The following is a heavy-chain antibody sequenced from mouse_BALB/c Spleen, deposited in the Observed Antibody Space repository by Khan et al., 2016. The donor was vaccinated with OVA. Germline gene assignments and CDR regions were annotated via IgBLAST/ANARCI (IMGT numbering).Heavy chain of an antibody. J-gene: IGHJ3*01. V-gene: IGHV1-9*01. CDR3: ARGNYYGSSSWFGY. Sequence: VELVESGAELMKPGASVKISCKATGYTFSSYWIEWVKQRPGHGLEWIGEILPGSGRNNYNEKFKGKATFTEDTSSNTAYMQLSNLTSDDSAVYYCARGNYYGSSSWFGYWGQGTLVTVSA. CDR2: ILPGSGRN. D-gene: IGHD1-1*01. CDR1: GYTFSSYW.